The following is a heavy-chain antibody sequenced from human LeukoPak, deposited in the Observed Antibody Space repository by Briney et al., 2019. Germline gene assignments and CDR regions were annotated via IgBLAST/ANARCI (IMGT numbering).Heavy chain of an antibody. CDR3: ARDDNWNDDDAFDI. V-gene: IGHV3-7*01. CDR1: GFNFSIYW. Sequence: GGSLRLSCAVSGFNFSIYWMSWVRQAPGKGLEWVANIKQDGSEKYYVDSVKGRFTISRDNAKNSLYLQMNSLRAEDTAVYYCARDDNWNDDDAFDIWGQGTMVTVSS. J-gene: IGHJ3*02. CDR2: IKQDGSEK. D-gene: IGHD1-20*01.